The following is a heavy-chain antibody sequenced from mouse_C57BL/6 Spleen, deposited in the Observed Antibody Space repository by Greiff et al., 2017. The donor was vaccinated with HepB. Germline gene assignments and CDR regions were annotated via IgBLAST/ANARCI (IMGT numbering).Heavy chain of an antibody. J-gene: IGHJ2*01. CDR1: GFNIKDYY. CDR3: TTGVTTVAPYYFDY. CDR2: IDPEDGDT. V-gene: IGHV14-1*01. D-gene: IGHD1-1*01. Sequence: EVQLQQSGAELVRPGASVKLSCTASGFNIKDYYMHWVKQRPEQGLEWIGRIDPEDGDTEYAPKFQGKATMTADTSSNTAYLQLSSLTSEDTAVYYCTTGVTTVAPYYFDYWGQGTTLTVSS.